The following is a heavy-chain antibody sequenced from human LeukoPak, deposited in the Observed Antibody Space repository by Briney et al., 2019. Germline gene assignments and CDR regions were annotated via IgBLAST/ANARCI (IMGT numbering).Heavy chain of an antibody. V-gene: IGHV1-18*01. CDR2: ISAYNGNT. J-gene: IGHJ6*02. Sequence: ASVRVSCKASGYTFTTHGISWVRQAPGQGLEGMGWISAYNGNTNYAQNLQGRVTMTTDTSTRTAYMELRSLSSDDTAVYYCAVGYDYHYGLDVWGQGTTVTVSS. D-gene: IGHD1-26*01. CDR3: AVGYDYHYGLDV. CDR1: GYTFTTHG.